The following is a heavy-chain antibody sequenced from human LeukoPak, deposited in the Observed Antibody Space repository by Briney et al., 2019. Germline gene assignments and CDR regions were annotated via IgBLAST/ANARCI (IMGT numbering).Heavy chain of an antibody. V-gene: IGHV1-46*01. CDR2: INPSLGST. D-gene: IGHD2-8*02. Sequence: ASVKVSCKASGYSFTTYYMHWVRQAPGQGLEWMGIINPSLGSTRYAQKFQGRVTMTRDTSTSTLYMELSSLRSEDTAVYYCARVLVAALSDAFDIWGQGTMVSVS. CDR1: GYSFTTYY. CDR3: ARVLVAALSDAFDI. J-gene: IGHJ3*02.